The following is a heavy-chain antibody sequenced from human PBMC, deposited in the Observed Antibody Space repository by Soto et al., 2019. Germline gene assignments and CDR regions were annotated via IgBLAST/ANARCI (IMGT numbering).Heavy chain of an antibody. V-gene: IGHV4-4*02. CDR2: IYHSGST. Sequence: QVQLRESGPGLVKPSGTLSLTCAVSGGSISSSIWWSWVRQPPGKGLEWIGEIYHSGSTNYNPSLKSRVTISVDKSKKQFSLKLSSVTAADTAVYYCASKAWDPPRWFDPWGQGTLVTVSS. D-gene: IGHD1-26*01. J-gene: IGHJ5*02. CDR3: ASKAWDPPRWFDP. CDR1: GGSISSSIW.